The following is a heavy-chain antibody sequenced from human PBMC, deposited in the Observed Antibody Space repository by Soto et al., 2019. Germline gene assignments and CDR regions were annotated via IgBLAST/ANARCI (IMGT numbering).Heavy chain of an antibody. Sequence: PSETLSLTCAVYGGSFSGYYWSWIRQPPGKGLEWIGEINHSGSTNYNPSHKSRVTISVDTSKNQFSLKLSSVTAADTAVYYCARGRGIAARLKGCFDYWGQGTLVTVSS. V-gene: IGHV4-34*01. D-gene: IGHD6-6*01. J-gene: IGHJ4*02. CDR3: ARGRGIAARLKGCFDY. CDR2: INHSGST. CDR1: GGSFSGYY.